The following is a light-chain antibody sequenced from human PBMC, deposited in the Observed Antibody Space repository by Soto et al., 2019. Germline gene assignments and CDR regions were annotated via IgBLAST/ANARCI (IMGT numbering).Light chain of an antibody. CDR3: QQRTNWPPLT. J-gene: IGKJ4*01. Sequence: EIVLTQSPATLSLSPGERATLSCRASQSVGTYLAWYQQKPGQAPRLLIYDASIRATGIPARFSGSGSGTDFTLTISSLEPEDFAVYYSQQRTNWPPLTFGGGTKVEIK. V-gene: IGKV3-11*01. CDR2: DAS. CDR1: QSVGTY.